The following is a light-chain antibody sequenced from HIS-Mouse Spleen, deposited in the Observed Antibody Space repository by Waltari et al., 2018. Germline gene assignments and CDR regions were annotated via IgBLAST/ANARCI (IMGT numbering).Light chain of an antibody. J-gene: IGLJ2*01. CDR3: QVWDSSSDHPV. CDR2: GDS. V-gene: IGLV3-21*03. Sequence: SYVLTQPPSVSVAPGKTARITCGGNNIGSKSVHWYQQKPGQAPVLVVYGDSDRPSGIPGRFSGSNAGTTATLTISRVEAGDEADYYCQVWDSSSDHPVFGGGTKLTVL. CDR1: NIGSKS.